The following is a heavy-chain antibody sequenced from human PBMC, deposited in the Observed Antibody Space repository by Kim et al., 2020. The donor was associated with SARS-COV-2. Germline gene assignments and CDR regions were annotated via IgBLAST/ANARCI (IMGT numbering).Heavy chain of an antibody. CDR3: TTGFSGSYPFDY. Sequence: GGSLRLSCAASGFTFSNAWMSWVRQAPGKGLEWVGRIKSKTDGGTTDYAAPVKGRFTISRDDSKNTLYLQMNSLKTEDTAVYYCTTGFSGSYPFDYWGQGTLVTVSS. D-gene: IGHD1-26*01. CDR1: GFTFSNAW. V-gene: IGHV3-15*01. CDR2: IKSKTDGGTT. J-gene: IGHJ4*02.